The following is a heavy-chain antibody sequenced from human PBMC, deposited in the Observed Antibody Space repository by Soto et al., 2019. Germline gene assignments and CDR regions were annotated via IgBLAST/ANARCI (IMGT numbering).Heavy chain of an antibody. D-gene: IGHD2-15*01. CDR2: ISGSSGGT. J-gene: IGHJ4*02. V-gene: IGHV3-23*01. CDR3: AKGGSAYCTGGSCHHPVDY. CDR1: GFAFDNYA. Sequence: ELQLLESGGGLVQPGGSLRLSCAASGFAFDNYAMSWVRQAPGEVLEWLSTISGSSGGTFYADSGMGRFTSSRDNSTNPRYLQINSLRAEDTAVDHCAKGGSAYCTGGSCHHPVDYWGQGTLVTVSS.